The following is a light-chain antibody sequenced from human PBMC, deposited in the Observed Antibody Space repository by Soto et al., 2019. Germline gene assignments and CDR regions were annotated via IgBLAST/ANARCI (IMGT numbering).Light chain of an antibody. V-gene: IGKV3-20*01. CDR3: QSYKTIMP. CDR2: GAS. Sequence: SVLTQARPTVSLSAGERTTLSCMPRQGLTNYYFAWYQQKPGRALRLLIDGASTRDTGIPDRFSGSGSGTDFTLTISIQAPEGVGDQCSQSYKTIMPFGQGTRVDI. J-gene: IGKJ1*01. CDR1: QGLTNYY.